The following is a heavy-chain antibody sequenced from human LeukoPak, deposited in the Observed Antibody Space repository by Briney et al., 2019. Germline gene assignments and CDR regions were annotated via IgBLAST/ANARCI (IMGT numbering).Heavy chain of an antibody. V-gene: IGHV1-69*06. CDR2: IIPIFGTA. CDR3: AREGRYYGSGSYYNLFDY. CDR1: GGTFSSYA. D-gene: IGHD3-10*01. Sequence: SVKVSCKASGGTFSSYAISWVRQAPGQGLEWMGGIIPIFGTANYAQKFQGRVTITADKSTSTAYMELRSLRSDDTAVYYCAREGRYYGSGSYYNLFDYWGQGTLVTVSS. J-gene: IGHJ4*02.